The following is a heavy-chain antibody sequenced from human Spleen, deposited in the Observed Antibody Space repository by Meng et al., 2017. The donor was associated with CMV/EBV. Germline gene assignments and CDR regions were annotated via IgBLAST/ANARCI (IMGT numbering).Heavy chain of an antibody. CDR1: GYTFINYG. D-gene: IGHD3-16*01. Sequence: ASVKVSCKASGYTFINYGISWVRQAPGQGLEWMGWISGYNGNTNYVQKLQGRVTMTSDTSTSTAYMELRSLRSEDTAVYYCARGGMLFALNNWFDPWGQGTLVTVSS. CDR2: ISGYNGNT. CDR3: ARGGMLFALNNWFDP. J-gene: IGHJ5*02. V-gene: IGHV1-18*01.